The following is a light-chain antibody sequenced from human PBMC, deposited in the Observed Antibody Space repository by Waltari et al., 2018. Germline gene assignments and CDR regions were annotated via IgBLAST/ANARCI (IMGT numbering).Light chain of an antibody. Sequence: NFMLTQPHSVSESPGKTVTISFTGSSGSIASNYVQWYQQRPGSAPTTVIYEDNQRPPGVPDRFSGSIDSSSNSASLTISGLKTEDEADHYCQSYDSSNPWVFGGGTKLTVL. J-gene: IGLJ3*02. CDR1: SGSIASNY. CDR3: QSYDSSNPWV. CDR2: EDN. V-gene: IGLV6-57*02.